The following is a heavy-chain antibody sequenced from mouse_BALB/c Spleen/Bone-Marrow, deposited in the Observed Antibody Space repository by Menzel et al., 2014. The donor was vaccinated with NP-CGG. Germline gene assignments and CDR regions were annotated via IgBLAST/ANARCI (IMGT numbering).Heavy chain of an antibody. CDR1: GYAFTSYN. CDR3: ARSGYGDY. CDR2: FDPYNGGT. J-gene: IGHJ2*01. V-gene: IGHV1S135*01. Sequence: EVQLVESGPELVKPGTSVKVSCKASGYAFTSYNIYWVKQGHGKSLEWIGYFDPYNGGTDYNQKFKGKATLTVDKSSSTAYMHLNSLTSEDSAVYYCARSGYGDYWGQGTTLTVSS. D-gene: IGHD2-14*01.